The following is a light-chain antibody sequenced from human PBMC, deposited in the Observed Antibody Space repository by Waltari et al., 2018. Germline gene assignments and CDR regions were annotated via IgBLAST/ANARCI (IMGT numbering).Light chain of an antibody. V-gene: IGKV4-1*01. J-gene: IGKJ3*01. CDR3: QQYYTTPFT. Sequence: DIVMTQSPDSLSVSLGERATINCTSSKSVLYNSNNKNYLAWYQQKPGQPPKLLIYWASTRESGVPDRFSGSGSGTDFTLTVSSLQAEDVAVYYCQQYYTTPFTFGPGTKVDI. CDR2: WAS. CDR1: KSVLYNSNNKNY.